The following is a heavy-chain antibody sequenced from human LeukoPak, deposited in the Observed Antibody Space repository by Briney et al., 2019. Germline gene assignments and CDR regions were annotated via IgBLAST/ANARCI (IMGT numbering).Heavy chain of an antibody. CDR1: GFTFSSYS. CDR3: AKNGDRGAYCTGGTCYPYFYYYMDV. V-gene: IGHV3-23*01. D-gene: IGHD2-15*01. J-gene: IGHJ6*03. CDR2: ISSTGGTT. Sequence: GGSLRLSCAASGFTFSSYSMSWVRQAPGKGLEWVSSISSTGGTTYYADSVKGRFTISRDNSKNTLYLQMNSLRAEDTAIYYCAKNGDRGAYCTGGTCYPYFYYYMDVWGKGTTVTI.